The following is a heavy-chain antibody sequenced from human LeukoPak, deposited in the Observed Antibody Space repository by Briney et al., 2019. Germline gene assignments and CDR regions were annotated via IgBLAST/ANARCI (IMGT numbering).Heavy chain of an antibody. D-gene: IGHD6-13*01. V-gene: IGHV4-59*01. CDR3: ARGASLAAAGTNFDY. Sequence: SETLSLTCTVSGGSISSYYWSWIRQPPGKGLEWIGYIYYSGSTNYNPSLKSRVTISVDTSKNQFSLKLSSVTAADTAVYYCARGASLAAAGTNFDYWGQGTLVTVSS. J-gene: IGHJ4*02. CDR1: GGSISSYY. CDR2: IYYSGST.